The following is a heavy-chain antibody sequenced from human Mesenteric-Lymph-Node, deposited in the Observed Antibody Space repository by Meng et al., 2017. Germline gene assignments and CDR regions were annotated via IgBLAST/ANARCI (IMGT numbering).Heavy chain of an antibody. CDR1: GGSVSSGSYY. D-gene: IGHD2-15*01. CDR2: IYYSGST. J-gene: IGHJ4*02. V-gene: IGHV4-61*01. CDR3: ARVVVAATYYFDY. Sequence: ESLKISCTVSGGSVSSGSYYWSWIRQPPGKGLEWIGYIYYSGSTNYNPSLKSRVTISVDTSKNQFSLKLSSVTAADTAVYYCARVVVAATYYFDYWGQGTLVTVSS.